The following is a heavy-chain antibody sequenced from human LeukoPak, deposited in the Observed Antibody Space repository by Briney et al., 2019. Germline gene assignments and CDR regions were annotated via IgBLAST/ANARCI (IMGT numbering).Heavy chain of an antibody. CDR1: GGTFSSYA. V-gene: IGHV1-69*13. J-gene: IGHJ4*02. CDR2: IIPIFGTA. Sequence: ASVKVSCMASGGTFSSYAISWVRQAPGQGLEWMGGIIPIFGTANYAQKFQGRVTITADESTSTAYMELSSLRSEDTAVYYCARKRLGYCSGGSCPLDYWGQGTLVTVSS. CDR3: ARKRLGYCSGGSCPLDY. D-gene: IGHD2-15*01.